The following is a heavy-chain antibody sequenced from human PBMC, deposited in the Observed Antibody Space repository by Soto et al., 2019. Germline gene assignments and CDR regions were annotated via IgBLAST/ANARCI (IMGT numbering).Heavy chain of an antibody. CDR3: AKDFGAKGLGATMHY. Sequence: EAQLVESGGGLVQPGGSLRLSCAASGFTFSDYAMSWVRQAPGKGLEWVSGIIDSGGNTNYADSVKGRFTISRDNSKNTLYLQVNSLRVDDTAVYYCAKDFGAKGLGATMHYWGQGTLVTVSS. D-gene: IGHD1-26*01. V-gene: IGHV3-23*04. CDR1: GFTFSDYA. J-gene: IGHJ4*02. CDR2: IIDSGGNT.